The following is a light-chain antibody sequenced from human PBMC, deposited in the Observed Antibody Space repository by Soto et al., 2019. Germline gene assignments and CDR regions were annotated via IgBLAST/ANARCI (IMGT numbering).Light chain of an antibody. V-gene: IGLV2-14*03. CDR1: SSDIGGYNY. CDR2: GVT. J-gene: IGLJ1*01. CDR3: RSYTSISTLDYV. Sequence: QSVLTQPASVSGSPGQSITISCTGTSSDIGGYNYVSWYQQHPGKAPKLMIYGVTNRPSGVSNRFSGSKSGNTASLTISGLQAEDEADYYCRSYTSISTLDYVFGTGTKVTVL.